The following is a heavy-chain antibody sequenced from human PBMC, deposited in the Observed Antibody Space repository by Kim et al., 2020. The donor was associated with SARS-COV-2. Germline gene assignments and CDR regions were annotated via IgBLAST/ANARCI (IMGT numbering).Heavy chain of an antibody. V-gene: IGHV1-2*06. CDR3: ARDSHTLWFGEFNWFDP. CDR2: INPNSGGT. Sequence: ASVKVSCKASGYTFTGYYMHWVRQAPGQGLEWMGRINPNSGGTNYAQKFQGRVTMTRDTSISTAYMELSRLRSDDTAVYYCARDSHTLWFGEFNWFDPWGQGTLVTVSS. D-gene: IGHD3-10*01. J-gene: IGHJ5*02. CDR1: GYTFTGYY.